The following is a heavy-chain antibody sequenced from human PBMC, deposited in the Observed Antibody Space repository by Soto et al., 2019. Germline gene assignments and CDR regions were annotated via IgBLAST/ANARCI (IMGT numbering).Heavy chain of an antibody. D-gene: IGHD3-22*01. CDR1: GFRFSSYS. CDR2: ITATGDRT. CDR3: ATMNGYFKY. J-gene: IGHJ4*02. V-gene: IGHV3-23*01. Sequence: RRLSCADSGFRFSSYSMSWVRQIPGKGLEWVAAITATGDRTYYADSVTGRFTISRDNSKKTHYLQMTSLRAEDTAMYYCATMNGYFKYWGQGTPVTVSS.